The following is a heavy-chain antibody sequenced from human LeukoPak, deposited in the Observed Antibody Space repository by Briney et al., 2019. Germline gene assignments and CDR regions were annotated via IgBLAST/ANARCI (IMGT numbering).Heavy chain of an antibody. CDR3: ARASNYYGSGSRASYYGMDV. CDR1: GGSISSYY. D-gene: IGHD3-10*01. CDR2: IYTSGST. J-gene: IGHJ6*02. Sequence: SETLSLTCTVSGGSISSYYWSWIRQPAGKGLEWIGRIYTSGSTNYNPSLKSRVTMSVDTSKNQFSLKLSSVTAADTAVYYCARASNYYGSGSRASYYGMDVWGQGTTVTVS. V-gene: IGHV4-4*07.